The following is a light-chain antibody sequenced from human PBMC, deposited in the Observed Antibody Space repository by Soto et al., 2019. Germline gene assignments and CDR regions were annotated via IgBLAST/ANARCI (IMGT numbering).Light chain of an antibody. J-gene: IGKJ3*01. CDR2: WTS. Sequence: DIVMTKSPDSLAVSLGERATINCKSSQSVLYSSNNKDYVAWYQHKPGQPPKLLIYWTSTRESGVPDRFSGSGSGTDFTLTISSLQAEDVAVYYCQQYYTTPFTFGPGTKVEIK. CDR1: QSVLYSSNNKDY. V-gene: IGKV4-1*01. CDR3: QQYYTTPFT.